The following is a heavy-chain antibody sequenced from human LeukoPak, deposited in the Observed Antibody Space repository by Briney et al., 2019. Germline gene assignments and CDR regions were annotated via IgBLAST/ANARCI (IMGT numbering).Heavy chain of an antibody. CDR2: IIPIYGTA. CDR1: GGTFSIYA. CDR3: ARGIDGYNLVDY. V-gene: IGHV1-69*05. D-gene: IGHD5-24*01. Sequence: SVKVACHASGGTFSIYAISWVLQAPGPGHERMGGIIPIYGTANYAQKFQGRVTITTDESTSTAYLELSSLRSEDTAVYYCARGIDGYNLVDYWGQGTLVTVSS. J-gene: IGHJ4*02.